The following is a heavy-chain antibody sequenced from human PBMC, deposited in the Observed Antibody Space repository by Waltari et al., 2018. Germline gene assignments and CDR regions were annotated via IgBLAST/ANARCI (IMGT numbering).Heavy chain of an antibody. D-gene: IGHD6-25*01. J-gene: IGHJ4*02. CDR2: VSGSGGSA. V-gene: IGHV3-23*04. Sequence: QLVTSGGGLVKPGGSLRLSCATSGFIFASYSLTWVRQARGKGLEWICVVSGSGGSAYYADSVKGRFIISRDPAKKTLYLQMNRLGVEDTAIYYCAKLPGPHKFTGYMTSPHYFDYWGQGTLVTVSS. CDR3: AKLPGPHKFTGYMTSPHYFDY. CDR1: GFIFASYS.